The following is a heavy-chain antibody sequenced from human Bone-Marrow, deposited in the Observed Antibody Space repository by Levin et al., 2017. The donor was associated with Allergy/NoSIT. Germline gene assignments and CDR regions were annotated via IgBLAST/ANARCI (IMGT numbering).Heavy chain of an antibody. D-gene: IGHD1-26*01. Sequence: GESLKISCKGSGYNFAYYWIAWVRHIPGKGLEWMGIIYPGDSDARYSPSFQGHITISVDKAIATAYLQWDSLKDSDTAMYYCARPASLYSYGSFDDWGQGTLVTVSS. CDR2: IYPGDSDA. V-gene: IGHV5-51*01. CDR1: GYNFAYYW. CDR3: ARPASLYSYGSFDD. J-gene: IGHJ4*02.